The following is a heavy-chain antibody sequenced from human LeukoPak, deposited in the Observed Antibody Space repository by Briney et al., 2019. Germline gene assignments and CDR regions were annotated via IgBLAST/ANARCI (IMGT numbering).Heavy chain of an antibody. J-gene: IGHJ4*02. CDR3: ARDAGGSYPFDY. CDR2: IYYSGST. V-gene: IGHV4-61*05. Sequence: SETLSLTCTVSGGSISSSSYYWGWIRQPPGKGLEWIGCIYYSGSTNYNPSLKSRVTISVDTSKNQFSLKLNSVTAADTAVYYCARDAGGSYPFDYWGQGTLVTVSS. CDR1: GGSISSSSYY. D-gene: IGHD1-26*01.